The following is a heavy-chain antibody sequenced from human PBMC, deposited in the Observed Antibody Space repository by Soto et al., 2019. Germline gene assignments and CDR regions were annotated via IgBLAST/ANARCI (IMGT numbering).Heavy chain of an antibody. D-gene: IGHD3-22*01. V-gene: IGHV3-30-3*01. CDR2: ISYDGSNK. CDR3: IGVWYYDSSGYLD. Sequence: QVQLVESGGCVVQPGRSLRLSCAASGFTFSSYAMHWVRQAPGKGLEWVAVISYDGSNKYYADSVKGRFTNSRDNSKNTLYLQMNSLRAEDTAVYYCIGVWYYDSSGYLDWGQGTLVTVSS. CDR1: GFTFSSYA. J-gene: IGHJ4*02.